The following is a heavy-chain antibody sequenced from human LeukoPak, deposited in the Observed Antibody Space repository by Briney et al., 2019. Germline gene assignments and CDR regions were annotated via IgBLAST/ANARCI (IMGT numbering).Heavy chain of an antibody. CDR3: AINGGGDSGYGNFDY. V-gene: IGHV3-7*03. CDR1: GFTFSSYE. D-gene: IGHD5-12*01. J-gene: IGHJ4*02. Sequence: GGSLRLSCAASGFTFSSYEMNWVRQAPGKGLEWVANIKTDGSQIYYVDSVKGRFTISRDNAKNSLYLQMNSLRAEDTAFYYCAINGGGDSGYGNFDYWGQGTLVTVSS. CDR2: IKTDGSQI.